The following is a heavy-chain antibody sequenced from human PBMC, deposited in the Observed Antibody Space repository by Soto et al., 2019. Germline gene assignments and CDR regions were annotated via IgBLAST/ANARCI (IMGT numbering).Heavy chain of an antibody. CDR1: GFTFSSYA. J-gene: IGHJ4*02. CDR2: ISGSGGST. Sequence: EVQLLESGGGLVQPGGSLRLSCAASGFTFSSYAMSWFRQAPGKGLEWVSAISGSGGSTYYADSVKGRFTISRDNSKNTLYLQMNSLRAEDTAVYYCAKASGWFGEFDYCGQGTLVTVSS. D-gene: IGHD3-10*01. CDR3: AKASGWFGEFDY. V-gene: IGHV3-23*01.